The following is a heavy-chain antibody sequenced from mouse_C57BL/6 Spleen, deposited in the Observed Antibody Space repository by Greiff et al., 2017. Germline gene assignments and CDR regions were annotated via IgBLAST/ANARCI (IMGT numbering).Heavy chain of an antibody. CDR2: IDPSDSET. J-gene: IGHJ2*01. CDR1: GYTFTSYW. V-gene: IGHV1-52*01. CDR3: AAYGNYHYFDY. Sequence: QVQLKQPGAELVRPGSSVKLSCKASGYTFTSYWMHWVKQRPIQGLEWIGNIDPSDSETHYNQKFKDKATLTVDKSSSTAYMQLSSLTSEDSAVYYCAAYGNYHYFDYWGQGTTLTVSS. D-gene: IGHD2-1*01.